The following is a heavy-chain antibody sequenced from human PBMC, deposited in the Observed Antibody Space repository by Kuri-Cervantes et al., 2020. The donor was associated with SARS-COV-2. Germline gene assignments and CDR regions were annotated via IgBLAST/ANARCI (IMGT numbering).Heavy chain of an antibody. D-gene: IGHD1-26*01. Sequence: GESLKISCAASGFTFSSYGMHWVRQTPGKGLEWVSYISSTGDTIYYADSVKGRFTISRDNAKNSLYLQMNSLRAEDTAVYYCTRWRVGAKTWGQGTLDTVSS. J-gene: IGHJ4*02. CDR2: ISSTGDTI. CDR1: GFTFSSYG. V-gene: IGHV3-48*01. CDR3: TRWRVGAKT.